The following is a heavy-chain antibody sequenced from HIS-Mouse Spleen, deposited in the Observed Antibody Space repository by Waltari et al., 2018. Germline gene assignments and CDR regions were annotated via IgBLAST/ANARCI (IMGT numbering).Heavy chain of an antibody. CDR3: ARDGVVPAAIVRVGWFDP. CDR2: ISYDGRNK. D-gene: IGHD2-2*02. CDR1: GFTFSSYA. J-gene: IGHJ5*02. Sequence: QVQLVESGGGVVQPGRSLRLSCAASGFTFSSYAMPWVRQAPGKGLEWVAVISYDGRNKYYEDSVNGRVTISRDNSKNTLYLQMNSLRAEDTAVYYCARDGVVPAAIVRVGWFDPWGQGTLVTVSS. V-gene: IGHV3-30*04.